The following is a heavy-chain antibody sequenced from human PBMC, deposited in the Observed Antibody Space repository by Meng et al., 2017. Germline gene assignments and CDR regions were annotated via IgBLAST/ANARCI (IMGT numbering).Heavy chain of an antibody. CDR2: MNPNSGNT. V-gene: IGHV1-8*01. J-gene: IGHJ5*02. CDR3: ARGSSSWITNWFDP. D-gene: IGHD6-13*01. CDR1: GYTFSSYD. Sequence: QWQLVQPGAEVKKPGSSVKVSCKASGYTFSSYDINWVRQATGQGLEWMGWMNPNSGNTGYAQKFQGRVTMTRNTSISTAYMELSSLRSEDTAVYYCARGSSSWITNWFDPWGQGTLVTVSS.